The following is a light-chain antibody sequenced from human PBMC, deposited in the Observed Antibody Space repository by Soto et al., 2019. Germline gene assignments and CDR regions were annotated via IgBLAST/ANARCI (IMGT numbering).Light chain of an antibody. CDR2: AVN. Sequence: QSALTQPASVSGSPGQSITISCTGTSSDVGGYNYVSWYQQHPGKAPKLMIYAVNNRPSGVSTRFSGSKSGNTASLTISGLHAEDEADYYCSSYTRSSLYVFGTGTKLTVL. CDR3: SSYTRSSLYV. CDR1: SSDVGGYNY. V-gene: IGLV2-14*01. J-gene: IGLJ1*01.